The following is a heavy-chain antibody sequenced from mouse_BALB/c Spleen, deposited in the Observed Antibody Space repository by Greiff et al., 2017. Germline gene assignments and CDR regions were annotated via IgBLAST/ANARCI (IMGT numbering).Heavy chain of an antibody. V-gene: IGHV14-3*02. CDR2: IDPANGNT. Sequence: VQLKESGAELVKPGASVKLSCTASGFNIKDTYMHWVKQRPEQGLEWIGRIDPANGNTKYDPKFQGKATITADKSSNTAYLQLSSLTSEDTAVYYCARHGYDYVYYYAMDYWGQGTSVTVSS. CDR3: ARHGYDYVYYYAMDY. CDR1: GFNIKDTY. J-gene: IGHJ4*01. D-gene: IGHD2-4*01.